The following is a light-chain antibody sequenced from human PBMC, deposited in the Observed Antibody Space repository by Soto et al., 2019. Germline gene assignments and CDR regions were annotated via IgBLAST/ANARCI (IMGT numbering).Light chain of an antibody. CDR2: DVS. CDR3: SSYTSSSPV. J-gene: IGLJ2*01. Sequence: QSVLTQSPSASGTPGQRVTISCSGSSSNIGSNSVNWYQQHPGKAPKLMIYDVSNRPSGVSNRFSGSKSGNTASLTISGLQAEDEADYYCSSYTSSSPVFGGGTKLTVL. V-gene: IGLV2-14*01. CDR1: SSNIGSNS.